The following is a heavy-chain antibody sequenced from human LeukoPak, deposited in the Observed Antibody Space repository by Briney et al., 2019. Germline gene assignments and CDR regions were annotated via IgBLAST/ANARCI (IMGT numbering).Heavy chain of an antibody. J-gene: IGHJ6*02. Sequence: GGSLRLSCAASGFTFSSYSMNWVRQAPGKGLEWVSSISSSSSYIYYADSVKGRFTISRDNAKNSLYLQMNSLRAEDTAVYYCARYGAGSYVYYYGMDVWGQGTTVTVSS. D-gene: IGHD3-10*01. V-gene: IGHV3-21*01. CDR1: GFTFSSYS. CDR2: ISSSSSYI. CDR3: ARYGAGSYVYYYGMDV.